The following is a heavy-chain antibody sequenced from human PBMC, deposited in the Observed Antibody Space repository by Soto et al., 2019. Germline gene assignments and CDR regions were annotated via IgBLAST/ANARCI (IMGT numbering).Heavy chain of an antibody. Sequence: EVQLVESGGGLVKPGGSLRLSCAASGFTFSSYSMNWVRQAPGKGLEWVSSISSSSSYIYYADSVKGRFTISRDNAKNSLYLQMNSLRAEDTAVYYCAREVVVVPAAIQLDYWGQGTLVTVSS. V-gene: IGHV3-21*01. CDR1: GFTFSSYS. D-gene: IGHD2-2*01. J-gene: IGHJ4*02. CDR2: ISSSSSYI. CDR3: AREVVVVPAAIQLDY.